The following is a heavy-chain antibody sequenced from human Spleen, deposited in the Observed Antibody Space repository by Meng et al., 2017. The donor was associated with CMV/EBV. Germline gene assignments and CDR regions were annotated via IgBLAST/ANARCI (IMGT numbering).Heavy chain of an antibody. Sequence: CKGSGYSFSTYWIGWVRQMPGKGLEWMGIIYPGDSDTRYSPSFRGQVTISADKSISTAYLQWSSLKASDTAMYYCARRALRGWFDPWGQGTLVTVSS. V-gene: IGHV5-51*01. CDR2: IYPGDSDT. CDR1: GYSFSTYW. D-gene: IGHD3-16*01. J-gene: IGHJ5*02. CDR3: ARRALRGWFDP.